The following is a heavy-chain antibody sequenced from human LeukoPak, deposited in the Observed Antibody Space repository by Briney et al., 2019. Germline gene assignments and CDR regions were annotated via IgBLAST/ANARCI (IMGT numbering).Heavy chain of an antibody. D-gene: IGHD3-10*01. V-gene: IGHV1-18*01. CDR1: GYTFTSYG. J-gene: IGHJ6*03. Sequence: GASVKVSCKASGYTFTSYGISWVRQAPGQGLEWMGWISAYNGNTNYAQKLQGRVTMTTDTSTSTAYMELRSLRSDDTAVYYCARDRAKIQGITMVRGVTKYYYYYMGVWGRGTTVTVSS. CDR2: ISAYNGNT. CDR3: ARDRAKIQGITMVRGVTKYYYYYMGV.